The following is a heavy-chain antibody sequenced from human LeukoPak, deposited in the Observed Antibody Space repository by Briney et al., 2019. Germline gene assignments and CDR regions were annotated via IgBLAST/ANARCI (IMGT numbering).Heavy chain of an antibody. D-gene: IGHD5-18*01. J-gene: IGHJ4*02. Sequence: GGSLRLSCTASGFTFNNYAMYWVRQAPRKGLEWVAGIFGSGGSAHYADSVKGRFTISRDNSKNTVYLQMNSLRAEDTAVYYCARDEYSYDPKADYFDYWGQGTLVTVSS. CDR1: GFTFNNYA. V-gene: IGHV3-23*01. CDR2: IFGSGGSA. CDR3: ARDEYSYDPKADYFDY.